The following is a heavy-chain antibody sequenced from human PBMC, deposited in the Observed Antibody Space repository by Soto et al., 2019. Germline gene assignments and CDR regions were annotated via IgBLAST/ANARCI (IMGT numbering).Heavy chain of an antibody. D-gene: IGHD5-12*01. CDR3: AREGDHPGYDYGLDY. V-gene: IGHV1-3*01. CDR2: ILGGTGNT. J-gene: IGHJ4*02. CDR1: GYTFTDFA. Sequence: QVQLVQFGAEVRKPGASVNVSCQASGYTFTDFAIHWVRQAPGQGLEWMGWILGGTGNTKYSQKFQGRLTITRDTSTTTAYMELSSLTSGDTAPYFCAREGDHPGYDYGLDYWGQGILVTVSP.